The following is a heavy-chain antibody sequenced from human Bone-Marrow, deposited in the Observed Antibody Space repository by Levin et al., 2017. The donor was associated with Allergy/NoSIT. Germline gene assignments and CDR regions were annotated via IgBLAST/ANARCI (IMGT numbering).Heavy chain of an antibody. CDR3: AKGLGARITGPTALGNLLVS. CDR2: ISDKGYDS. Sequence: PGGSLRLSCSASGFTFSNYGMTWVRQAPGKRPEWVAVISDKGYDSYYVDSVKGRFTISRDNSKNMLFLQANSLRVEDTALYYCAKGLGARITGPTALGNLLVSWGQGTLVTGSS. CDR1: GFTFSNYG. J-gene: IGHJ5*01. V-gene: IGHV3-23*01. D-gene: IGHD1-7*01.